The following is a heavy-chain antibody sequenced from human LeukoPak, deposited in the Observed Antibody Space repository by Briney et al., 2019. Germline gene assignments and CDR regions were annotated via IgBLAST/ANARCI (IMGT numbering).Heavy chain of an antibody. Sequence: GGSLRLSCAASGFTFSSYSMNWVRQAPGKGLEWVSSISSSSSYIYYADSVKGRFTISRGNAKNSLYLQMNNLRGGDTAVYYCARGRFESNGDFDSWGQGTLVTVSS. V-gene: IGHV3-21*03. CDR1: GFTFSSYS. CDR2: ISSSSSYI. D-gene: IGHD3-9*01. J-gene: IGHJ4*02. CDR3: ARGRFESNGDFDS.